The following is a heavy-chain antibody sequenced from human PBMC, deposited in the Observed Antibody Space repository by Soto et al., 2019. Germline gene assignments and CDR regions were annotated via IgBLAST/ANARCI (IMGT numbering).Heavy chain of an antibody. CDR2: IYTRGST. CDR1: GCSIKNYY. V-gene: IGHV4-4*07. D-gene: IGHD1-26*01. J-gene: IGHJ3*02. Sequence: AETLSLTCPVCGCSIKNYYWSWIRQSAGKALEGILRIYTRGSTKYNTSLKSRVTMSVDTSKNQFSLKLNSVSAADTAVYLCARDLLIVGDTDAVDXWGQGTMVTVS. CDR3: ARDLLIVGDTDAVDX.